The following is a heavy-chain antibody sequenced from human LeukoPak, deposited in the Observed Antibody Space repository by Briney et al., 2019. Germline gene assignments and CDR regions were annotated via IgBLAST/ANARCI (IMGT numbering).Heavy chain of an antibody. CDR2: ISRNSGDYT. Sequence: GGSLRLSCEASGFTFSIYDMYWVRQAPGKGLECVASISRNSGDYTLYAASVKGRFTISRDNSKNTLYLQMNSLRAEDTAVYYCAKDRFSRSGIDPWGQGTLVTVSS. CDR3: AKDRFSRSGIDP. D-gene: IGHD1-26*01. CDR1: GFTFSIYD. J-gene: IGHJ5*02. V-gene: IGHV3-NL1*01.